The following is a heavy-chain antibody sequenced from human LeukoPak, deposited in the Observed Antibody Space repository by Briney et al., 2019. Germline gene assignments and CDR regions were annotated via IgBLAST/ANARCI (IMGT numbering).Heavy chain of an antibody. D-gene: IGHD6-19*01. CDR2: INHSGST. V-gene: IGHV4-34*01. CDR3: ARLPRRAVAGTKSDY. CDR1: GGSFSGYF. Sequence: SETLSLTCAVYGGSFSGYFWTWIRQPPGKGLEWIGEINHSGSTNYNVSLKSRVTISVDTSKNQFSLKLSSVTAADTAVYYCARLPRRAVAGTKSDYWGQGTLVTVSS. J-gene: IGHJ4*02.